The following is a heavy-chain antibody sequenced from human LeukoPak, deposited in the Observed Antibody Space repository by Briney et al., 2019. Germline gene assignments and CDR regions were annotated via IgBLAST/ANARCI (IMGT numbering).Heavy chain of an antibody. V-gene: IGHV3-30*18. CDR1: GFTFSSYG. CDR2: ISYDGSNK. D-gene: IGHD3-22*01. J-gene: IGHJ6*02. Sequence: PGGSLRLSCAASGFTFSSYGMHWVRQAPGKGLEWVAVISYDGSNKYYADSVKGRFTISRDNSKNTLYLQMNSLRAEDTAVYYCAKDTYYYDSSGYYGTSLGYGMDVWGQGTTVTVSS. CDR3: AKDTYYYDSSGYYGTSLGYGMDV.